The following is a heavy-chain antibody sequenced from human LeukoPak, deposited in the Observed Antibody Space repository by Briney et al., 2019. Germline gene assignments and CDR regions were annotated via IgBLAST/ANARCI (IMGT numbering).Heavy chain of an antibody. J-gene: IGHJ3*02. CDR1: GITFSSYG. CDR3: ARESRDAFDI. CDR2: IWDDGSDK. V-gene: IGHV3-33*01. Sequence: GRSLRLSCAASGITFSSYGMHWVRQAPGKGLEWVAVIWDDGSDKYYVDSVKGRFTISRDNSKNTLYLQMNSLRAEDTAFYYCARESRDAFDIWGQGTMVTVSS.